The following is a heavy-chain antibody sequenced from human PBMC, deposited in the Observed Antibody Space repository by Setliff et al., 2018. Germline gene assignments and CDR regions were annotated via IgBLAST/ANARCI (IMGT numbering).Heavy chain of an antibody. J-gene: IGHJ6*03. CDR3: ARMSGFQYIDV. V-gene: IGHV4-61*09. CDR1: GDSISSRRNY. D-gene: IGHD3-3*01. CDR2: IYTSWST. Sequence: SETLSLTCTVSGDSISSRRNYWSWIRQPAGRELEWIGQIYTSWSTNYNPSLKSRVTISLDTSKNQFSLSLTSVTAADTAVYYCARMSGFQYIDVWGKGTTVTVSS.